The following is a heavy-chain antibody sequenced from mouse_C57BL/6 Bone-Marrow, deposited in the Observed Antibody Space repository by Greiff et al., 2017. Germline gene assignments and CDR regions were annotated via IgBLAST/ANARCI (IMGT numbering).Heavy chain of an antibody. J-gene: IGHJ1*03. Sequence: QVQLQQSGAELVRPGASVTLSCKASGYTFTDYEMHWVKQTPVHGLEWIGAIDPETGGTAYNQKFKGKAILTADKSSSTAYLELRSLTSEDSAVXYCTRGGGIRWYFDVWGTGTTVTVSS. CDR2: IDPETGGT. CDR1: GYTFTDYE. CDR3: TRGGGIRWYFDV. V-gene: IGHV1-15*01.